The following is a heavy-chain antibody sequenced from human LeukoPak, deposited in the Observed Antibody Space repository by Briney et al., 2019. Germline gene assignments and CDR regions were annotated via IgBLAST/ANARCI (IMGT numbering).Heavy chain of an antibody. Sequence: PSETLSLTCTVSGGSISSSSYYWGWIRQPPGKGLEWIGSIYYSGSTYYNPSLKSRVTISVDTSKNQFFLKLSSVTAADTAVYYCARALSRPEVGATLYFDYWGQGTLVTVSS. D-gene: IGHD1-26*01. CDR1: GGSISSSSYY. CDR2: IYYSGST. J-gene: IGHJ4*02. CDR3: ARALSRPEVGATLYFDY. V-gene: IGHV4-39*07.